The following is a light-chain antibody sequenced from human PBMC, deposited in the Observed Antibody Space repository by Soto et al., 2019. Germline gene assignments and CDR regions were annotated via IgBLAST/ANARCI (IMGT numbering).Light chain of an antibody. CDR2: RNN. J-gene: IGLJ2*01. CDR3: ATWDDSLNGMV. CDR1: SSNIGSNT. Sequence: QSALTQPPSASGTPGQRVTISCSGSSSNIGSNTVNWYHQFPGTAPKLLIYRNNQRPSGVPDRVSGSKSGTSASLTISGLQSEDEADYYCATWDDSLNGMVFGGGTKVTVL. V-gene: IGLV1-44*01.